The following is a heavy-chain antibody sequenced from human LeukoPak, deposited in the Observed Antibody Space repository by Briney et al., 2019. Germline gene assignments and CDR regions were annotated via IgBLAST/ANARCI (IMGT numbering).Heavy chain of an antibody. CDR2: IDGSGNT. Sequence: SETLSLTCTVSGASISSYYWSWIRQPAGKGLEWIGRIDGSGNTNYNPSLKSRISVSVDTSKNQVSLKLSYVTAADTAVYYCAKDKAPGSWHTPSDYWGQGTLVTVSS. V-gene: IGHV4-4*07. J-gene: IGHJ4*02. D-gene: IGHD6-13*01. CDR1: GASISSYY. CDR3: AKDKAPGSWHTPSDY.